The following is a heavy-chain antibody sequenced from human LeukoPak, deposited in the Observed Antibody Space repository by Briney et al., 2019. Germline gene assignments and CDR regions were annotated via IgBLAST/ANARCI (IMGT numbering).Heavy chain of an antibody. Sequence: SETLSLTCTVSGGSISSYYWSWIRQPPGKGLEWIGYIYYSGSTNYNPSLKSRATISVDTSKNQFSLKLSSVTAADTAVYYCARVMRGYCSSTSCYSRSYYYYYMDVWGKGTTVTVSS. CDR2: IYYSGST. J-gene: IGHJ6*03. CDR1: GGSISSYY. D-gene: IGHD2-2*02. V-gene: IGHV4-59*01. CDR3: ARVMRGYCSSTSCYSRSYYYYYMDV.